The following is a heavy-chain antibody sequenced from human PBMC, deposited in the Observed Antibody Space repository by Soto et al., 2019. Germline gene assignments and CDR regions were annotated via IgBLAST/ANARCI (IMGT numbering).Heavy chain of an antibody. CDR1: GFTFSSYA. D-gene: IGHD3-9*01. CDR3: SKVVYYDLLTGYYNVAGGFDY. Sequence: EVQLLESGGGLLQTGGSLRLSCAASGFTFSSYAMSWVRQAPGKGLEWVSAISGSGGSTYYADSEKGRFTISRDNSKNTLYLQINSLRAEDTAVYYCSKVVYYDLLTGYYNVAGGFDYWGQGTLVTVSS. J-gene: IGHJ4*02. V-gene: IGHV3-23*01. CDR2: ISGSGGST.